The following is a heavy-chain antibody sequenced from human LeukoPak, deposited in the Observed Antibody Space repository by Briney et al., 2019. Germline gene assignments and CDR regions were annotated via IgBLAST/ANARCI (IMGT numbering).Heavy chain of an antibody. CDR2: INQDESSQ. D-gene: IGHD2-2*01. V-gene: IGHV3-7*01. CDR3: ARDHAYAFDI. J-gene: IGHJ3*02. Sequence: GGSLRLSYAASGFSFTTYWMGWVRQAPGEGLEWVANINQDESSQYYVDAVRGRFTISRDNAKNSLNLQMNSLRGEDTAVYYCARDHAYAFDIWGQGTLVTVSS. CDR1: GFSFTTYW.